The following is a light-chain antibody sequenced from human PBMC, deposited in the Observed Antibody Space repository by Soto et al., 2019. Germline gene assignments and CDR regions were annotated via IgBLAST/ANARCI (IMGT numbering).Light chain of an antibody. CDR2: SNN. CDR1: SSNIGSNT. Sequence: QSVRTRPPSASGTPGQRVTISCSGSSSNIGSNTVNWYQRLPGTAPKLLIYSNNQRPSGVPDRFSGSKSGTSASLAISGLQSEDEADYYCAAWDDSLNGYYVFGTGTKVTV. CDR3: AAWDDSLNGYYV. J-gene: IGLJ1*01. V-gene: IGLV1-44*01.